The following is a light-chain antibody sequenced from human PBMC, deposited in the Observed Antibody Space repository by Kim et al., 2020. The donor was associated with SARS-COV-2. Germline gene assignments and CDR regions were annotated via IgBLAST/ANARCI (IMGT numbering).Light chain of an antibody. V-gene: IGKV2-28*01. Sequence: DTASIACSASQILLPRYRTTYLYWYLQRPGHSPPLLIYLGFTRASGVPDRFSGSGSGTYFTLTISRVEPEDVGIYYCMQALQVPYNFGQGTKLEI. CDR3: MQALQVPYN. CDR1: QILLPRYRTTY. J-gene: IGKJ2*01. CDR2: LGF.